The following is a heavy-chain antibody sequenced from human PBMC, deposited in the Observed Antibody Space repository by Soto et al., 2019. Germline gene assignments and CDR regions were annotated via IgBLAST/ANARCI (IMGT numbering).Heavy chain of an antibody. CDR2: IYFSGNT. CDR1: GGSTSSRSHY. CDR3: AKQDRDRSPPKWFDP. V-gene: IGHV4-39*01. J-gene: IGHJ5*02. Sequence: ETLSLTCTVSVSGGSTSSRSHYWGWIRQPPGKGLEWIGSIYFSGNTYYNLSLKSRVTISVDTSKNQFSLRLSSVTAADTAVYYCAKQDRDRSPPKWFDPWGQGTLVTVSS. D-gene: IGHD2-15*01.